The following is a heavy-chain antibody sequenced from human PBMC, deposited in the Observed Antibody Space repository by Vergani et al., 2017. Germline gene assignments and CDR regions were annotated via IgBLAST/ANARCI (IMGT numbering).Heavy chain of an antibody. CDR3: ARVPANNWNYVVFNRYFDY. CDR1: GGSISSGGYY. V-gene: IGHV4-31*03. CDR2: LYYSGST. D-gene: IGHD1-7*01. Sequence: QVQLQESGPGLVKPSQTLSLTCTVSGGSISSGGYYWSWIRQHPGKGLEWIGYLYYSGSTYYNPSLKSRVTLSVDTSKNQFSLKLSSVTAADTAVYYCARVPANNWNYVVFNRYFDYWGQGTLVTVSS. J-gene: IGHJ4*02.